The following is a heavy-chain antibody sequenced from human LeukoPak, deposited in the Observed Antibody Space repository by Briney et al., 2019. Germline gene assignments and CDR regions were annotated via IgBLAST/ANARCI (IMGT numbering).Heavy chain of an antibody. CDR1: GFTFSSYS. CDR2: ISGSGGST. D-gene: IGHD6-19*01. CDR3: AKVGDSSGWEYYFDY. Sequence: PGGSLRLSCAASGFTFSSYSMNWVRQAPGKGLEWVSAISGSGGSTYYADSVKGRFTISRDNSKNTLYLQMNSLRAEDTAVYYCAKVGDSSGWEYYFDYWGQGTLVTVSS. V-gene: IGHV3-23*01. J-gene: IGHJ4*02.